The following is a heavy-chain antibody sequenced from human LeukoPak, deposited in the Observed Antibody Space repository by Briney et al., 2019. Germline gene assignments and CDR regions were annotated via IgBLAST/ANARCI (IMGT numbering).Heavy chain of an antibody. D-gene: IGHD6-19*01. J-gene: IGHJ4*02. CDR1: RYTFTGYY. V-gene: IGHV1-18*04. Sequence: ASVKVSCKASRYTFTGYYMHWVRQAPGQGLEWMGWISAYNGNTNYAQKLQGRVTMTTDTSTSTAYMELRSLRSDDTAVYYCARRGGWWHFDYWGQGTLVTVSS. CDR3: ARRGGWWHFDY. CDR2: ISAYNGNT.